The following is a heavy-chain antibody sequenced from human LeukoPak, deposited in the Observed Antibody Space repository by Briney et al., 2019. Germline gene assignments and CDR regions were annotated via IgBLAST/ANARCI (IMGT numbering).Heavy chain of an antibody. D-gene: IGHD3-3*01. CDR1: GGSFSGYY. CDR3: GRGLLFYDFWSGYYDSHFVY. V-gene: IGHV4-34*01. Sequence: SETLSLTCAVYGGSFSGYYWSWIRQPPGKGLEWIGEINHSGSTNYNPSLKSRVTISVDTSKNQFSLKLSSVTAADAAVYYCGRGLLFYDFWSGYYDSHFVYWGQGTLVTVSS. CDR2: INHSGST. J-gene: IGHJ4*02.